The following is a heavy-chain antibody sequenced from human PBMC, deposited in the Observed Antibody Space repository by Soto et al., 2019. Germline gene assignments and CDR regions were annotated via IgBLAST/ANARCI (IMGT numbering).Heavy chain of an antibody. V-gene: IGHV3-23*01. Sequence: EVQLFESGGGLVQPGGSLRLSCAASGFTFSSYAMNWVRQAPGKGLEWVSVISGSGGSTYYADAVKGRFTISGDNSKNTLYLQMNSLRAEDTAVYYCAKRTVGWYFDFWGRGTLVTVSS. CDR1: GFTFSSYA. J-gene: IGHJ2*01. CDR2: ISGSGGST. D-gene: IGHD4-17*01. CDR3: AKRTVGWYFDF.